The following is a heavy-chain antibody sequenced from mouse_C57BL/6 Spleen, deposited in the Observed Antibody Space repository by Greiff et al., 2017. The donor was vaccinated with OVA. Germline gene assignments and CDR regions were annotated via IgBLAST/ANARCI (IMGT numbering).Heavy chain of an antibody. D-gene: IGHD1-1*01. CDR1: GYTFTDYY. V-gene: IGHV1-26*01. J-gene: IGHJ2*01. Sequence: EVQLQQSGPELVKPGASVKISCKASGYTFTDYYMNWVKQSHGKSLEWIGDINPNNGGTSYNQKFKGKATLTVDKSSSTAYMELRSLTSEDSAVYYCAREGFDYYGSSYDYWGQGTTLTVSS. CDR2: INPNNGGT. CDR3: AREGFDYYGSSYDY.